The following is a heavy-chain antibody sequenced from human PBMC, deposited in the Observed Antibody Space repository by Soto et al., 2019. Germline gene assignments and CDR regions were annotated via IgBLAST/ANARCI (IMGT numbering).Heavy chain of an antibody. D-gene: IGHD1-26*01. V-gene: IGHV4-31*03. CDR2: ISYSGST. CDR1: GGSITTVGNY. Sequence: QVQLQESGPGLVQPSQTLSLACTVSGGSITTVGNYWSWIRQFPGKGLEWIGHISYSGSTNSNPSLRSRLSMSVDTSKNQFSLELSSVTAADTAVYYCARLLGSANYLGIFDAFDIWGQGTVVTVSS. CDR3: ARLLGSANYLGIFDAFDI. J-gene: IGHJ3*02.